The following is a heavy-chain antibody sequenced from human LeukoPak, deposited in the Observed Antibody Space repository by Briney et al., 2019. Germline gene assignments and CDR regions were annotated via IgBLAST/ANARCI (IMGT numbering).Heavy chain of an antibody. Sequence: GGSLRLSCAASEFDFSTYTMTWVRQAPGKGLEWVSSIGSNINYIYYADSVKGRFTIFRDNAKTSLYLQMYSLRAENTAFYYCARLNMLRGIVDSWGQGTLVSVSS. CDR2: IGSNINYI. CDR1: EFDFSTYT. CDR3: ARLNMLRGIVDS. V-gene: IGHV3-21*01. D-gene: IGHD3-10*01. J-gene: IGHJ4*02.